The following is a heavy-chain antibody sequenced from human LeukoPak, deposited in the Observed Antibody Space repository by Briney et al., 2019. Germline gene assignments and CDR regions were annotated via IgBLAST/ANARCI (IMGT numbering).Heavy chain of an antibody. CDR3: AKDIGRYFNWFDS. J-gene: IGHJ5*01. V-gene: IGHV3-9*01. D-gene: IGHD1-26*01. CDR2: ISWNSGSI. CDR1: GFTFDDYA. Sequence: GGSLRLSCAASGFTFDDYAMHWVRQAPGKGLEWVSGISWNSGSIGYADSVKGRFTISRDNAKNSLYLQMNSLRHEDTALYYCAKDIGRYFNWFDSWGQGTLVTVST.